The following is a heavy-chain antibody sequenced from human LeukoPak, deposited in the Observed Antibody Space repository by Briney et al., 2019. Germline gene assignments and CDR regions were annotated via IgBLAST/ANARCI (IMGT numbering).Heavy chain of an antibody. J-gene: IGHJ4*02. V-gene: IGHV4-34*01. D-gene: IGHD4-23*01. CDR1: GGSFSGYY. CDR2: INHSGST. Sequence: SETLSLTCAVYGGSFSGYYWSWIRQPPGKGLEWIGEINHSGSTNYNPSLKSRVTISVDTSKNQFSLKLSSVTAADTAVYYGARHRRMTTVVTRYYFDYWGQGTLVTVSS. CDR3: ARHRRMTTVVTRYYFDY.